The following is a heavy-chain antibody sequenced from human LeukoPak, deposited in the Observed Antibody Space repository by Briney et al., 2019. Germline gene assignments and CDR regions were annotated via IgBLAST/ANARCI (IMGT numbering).Heavy chain of an antibody. CDR1: GFTFSGSA. CDR3: TSDSSGFLFDY. V-gene: IGHV3-73*01. D-gene: IGHD6-19*01. J-gene: IGHJ4*02. CDR2: IRSKANSYAT. Sequence: GGSLKLSCAASGFTFSGSAMHWVRQASGKGLEWVGRIRSKANSYATAYAASVKGRFTISRDDSKNTAYLQMNSLKTEDTAVYYCTSDSSGFLFDYWGQGTLVTVSS.